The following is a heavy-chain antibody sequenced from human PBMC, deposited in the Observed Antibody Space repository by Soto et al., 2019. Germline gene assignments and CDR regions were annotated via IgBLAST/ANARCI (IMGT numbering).Heavy chain of an antibody. V-gene: IGHV4-59*02. J-gene: IGHJ4*02. D-gene: IGHD5-12*01. CDR2: IYNSGST. Sequence: PSETLSLTCTVSDGSVSSDYWSWIRQPPGKGLEWIGYIYNSGSTTYNPSLESRVTISVDTSNNHFSLILRSVTAADTAFYYCAREAGRYSGYVGHFDSWGQGALVT. CDR3: AREAGRYSGYVGHFDS. CDR1: DGSVSSDY.